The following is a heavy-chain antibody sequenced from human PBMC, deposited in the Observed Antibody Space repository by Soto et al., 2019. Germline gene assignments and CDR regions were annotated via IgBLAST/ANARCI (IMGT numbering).Heavy chain of an antibody. CDR2: ISYDGSNK. CDR3: AKNVEWLDYYGMDV. Sequence: PGGSLRLSCAASGFTFSSYGMHWVRQAPGKGLEWVAVISYDGSNKYYADSVKGRLTISRDNSKNTLYLQMNSLRAEDTAVYYCAKNVEWLDYYGMDVWGQGTTVTVSS. D-gene: IGHD5-12*01. V-gene: IGHV3-30*18. J-gene: IGHJ6*02. CDR1: GFTFSSYG.